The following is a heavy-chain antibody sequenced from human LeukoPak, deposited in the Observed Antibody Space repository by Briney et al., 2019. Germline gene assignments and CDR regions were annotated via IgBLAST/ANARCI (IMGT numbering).Heavy chain of an antibody. CDR3: ASLVRGVRMKDY. J-gene: IGHJ4*02. D-gene: IGHD3-10*01. Sequence: GGSLRLSCAASGFTFSNFAMSWVRQAPGKGLEWISEMSGIGGRTYYADSVKGRFTISRDNPKNTLYLQMNSLKAEDTAVYYCASLVRGVRMKDYWGQGTLVTXX. CDR1: GFTFSNFA. V-gene: IGHV3-23*01. CDR2: MSGIGGRT.